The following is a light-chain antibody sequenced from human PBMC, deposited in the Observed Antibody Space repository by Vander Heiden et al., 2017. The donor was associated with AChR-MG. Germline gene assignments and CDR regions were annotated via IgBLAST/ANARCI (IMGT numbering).Light chain of an antibody. CDR1: QTVSSY. CDR3: QRCRDWRPT. CDR2: EAS. V-gene: IGKV3-11*01. J-gene: IGKJ1*01. Sequence: EIVLTQSPATLSLSPGERATLSYRASQTVSSYLAWYQQKPGQAPRLLIYEASNRATGIPARFSGSGSGTDFTLTISSIDPEDFAVYYCQRCRDWRPTFGQGTKVEIK.